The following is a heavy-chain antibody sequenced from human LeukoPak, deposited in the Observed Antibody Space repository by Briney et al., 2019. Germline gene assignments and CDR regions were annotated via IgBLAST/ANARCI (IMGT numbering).Heavy chain of an antibody. CDR1: GGSISSGNYY. D-gene: IGHD3-10*01. CDR3: GRRYYGVGFDP. CDR2: IYSSGNT. Sequence: PSETLSLTCTVSGGSISSGNYYWGWVRQPPGKGLEWIGSIYSSGNTFYNPSLKSRVTISVDTSKTQFFLNLNSVTAAGTAVYYCGRRYYGVGFDPWGKGTLVTVSS. J-gene: IGHJ5*02. V-gene: IGHV4-39*01.